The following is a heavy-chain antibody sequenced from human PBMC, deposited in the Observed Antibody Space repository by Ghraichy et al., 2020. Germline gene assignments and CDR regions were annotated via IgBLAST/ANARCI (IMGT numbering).Heavy chain of an antibody. CDR3: ARGQTNRPTDAFDI. CDR1: GVHIDRYY. CDR2: IYYSGP. J-gene: IGHJ3*02. Sequence: ESLNISCHVSGVHIDRYYWTWIRRPPGKGLEWLGHIYYSGPTYNPSLKSRVTVSLDFSKSLFSLTLDSVTAADTAVYYCARGQTNRPTDAFDIRGQGTVVTVSS. D-gene: IGHD2-8*01. V-gene: IGHV4-59*01.